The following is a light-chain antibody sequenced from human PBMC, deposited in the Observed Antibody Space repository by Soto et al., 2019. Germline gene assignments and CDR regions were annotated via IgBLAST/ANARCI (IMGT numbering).Light chain of an antibody. V-gene: IGKV2-24*01. CDR1: QSLVHSDGNTY. J-gene: IGKJ4*01. CDR3: MQTTPFPLT. CDR2: EVS. Sequence: DIVLTQTPLSSPVTLGQPASISCRSSQSLVHSDGNTYLNWLQQRPGQPQRLLIYEVSNRFSGVPDRFSGSGAGTDFTLEISRVEAEDVGVYYCMQTTPFPLTFGGGTKVEIK.